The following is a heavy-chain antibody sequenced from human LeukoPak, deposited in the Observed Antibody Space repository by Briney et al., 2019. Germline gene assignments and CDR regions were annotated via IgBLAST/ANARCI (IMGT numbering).Heavy chain of an antibody. CDR3: ASLGRRYYDSSGSTAQDFDY. J-gene: IGHJ4*02. D-gene: IGHD3-22*01. V-gene: IGHV4-59*01. CDR1: GGSISSYY. CDR2: IYYSGST. Sequence: SETLSLTCTVSGGSISSYYWSWIRQHPGKGLEWIGYIYYSGSTNYNPSLKSRVTISVDTSKNQFSLKLSSVTAADTAVYYCASLGRRYYDSSGSTAQDFDYWGQGTLVTVSS.